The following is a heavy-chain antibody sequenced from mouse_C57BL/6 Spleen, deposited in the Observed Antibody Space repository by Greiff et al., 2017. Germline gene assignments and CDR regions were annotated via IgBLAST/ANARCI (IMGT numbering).Heavy chain of an antibody. Sequence: QVQLQQPGAELVMPGASVKLSCKASGYTFTSYWMHWVKQRPGQGLEWIGEIDPSDSYTNYNQKFKGKSTLTVDKSSSTAYMQLSSLTSEDSAVYYCARGADSFLFLGQGTTLTVSS. J-gene: IGHJ2*01. CDR2: IDPSDSYT. CDR1: GYTFTSYW. V-gene: IGHV1-69*01. CDR3: ARGADSFLF.